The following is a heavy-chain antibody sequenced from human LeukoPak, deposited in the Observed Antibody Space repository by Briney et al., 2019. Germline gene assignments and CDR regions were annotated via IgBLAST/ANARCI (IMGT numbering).Heavy chain of an antibody. Sequence: ASVKVSCKASGYTFTGYYMHWVRQAPGQGLEWMGWINPNSGGTNYAQKFQGRVTMTRDTSTSTAYMELCRLRSDDTAVYYCARPYDFWSGTYNWFDTWGQGTLVTVSS. D-gene: IGHD3-3*01. CDR1: GYTFTGYY. V-gene: IGHV1-2*02. CDR3: ARPYDFWSGTYNWFDT. CDR2: INPNSGGT. J-gene: IGHJ5*02.